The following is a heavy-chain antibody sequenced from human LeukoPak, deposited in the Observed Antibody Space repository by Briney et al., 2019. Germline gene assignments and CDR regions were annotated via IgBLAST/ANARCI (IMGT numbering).Heavy chain of an antibody. V-gene: IGHV3-23*01. CDR3: AKGLGFWSGYYPPFDY. CDR1: GFTFSSYA. Sequence: PGGPLRLSCAASGFTFSSYAMSWVRQTPGKGLDWVSGIPSIGGSTYHADSVKGRFTISRDNSINTLNLQMNNLRAEDTAIYYCAKGLGFWSGYYPPFDYWGQGSSVTVSS. CDR2: IPSIGGST. D-gene: IGHD3-3*01. J-gene: IGHJ4*02.